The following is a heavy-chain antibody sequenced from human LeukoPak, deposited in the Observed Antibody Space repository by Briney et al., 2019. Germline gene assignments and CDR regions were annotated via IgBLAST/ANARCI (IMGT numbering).Heavy chain of an antibody. D-gene: IGHD3-22*01. J-gene: IGHJ3*02. V-gene: IGHV4-39*01. Sequence: PSETLSLTCTVSGGSISSSSYYWGWIRQPPGKGLEWIGSIYYSGSTYYNPSLKSRVTISVDTSKNQFSLKLSSVTAADTAVYYCARVRVHYYDSSGQGFTDAFDIWGQGTMVTVSS. CDR3: ARVRVHYYDSSGQGFTDAFDI. CDR1: GGSISSSSYY. CDR2: IYYSGST.